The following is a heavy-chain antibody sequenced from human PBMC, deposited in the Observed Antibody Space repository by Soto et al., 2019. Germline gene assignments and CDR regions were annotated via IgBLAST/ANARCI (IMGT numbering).Heavy chain of an antibody. D-gene: IGHD5-18*01. CDR3: AIYQYPPDIAMNLYHYGCMDV. CDR1: GFTFSSYW. V-gene: IGHV3-7*01. CDR2: IKQDGSEK. Sequence: GESLRLSCAASGFTFSSYWMSWVRQAPGKGLEWVANIKQDGSEKYYVDSVKGRFTISRDNAKNSLYLQMNSLRAEDTAVYYCAIYQYPPDIAMNLYHYGCMDVYGQGSTETVSS. J-gene: IGHJ6*02.